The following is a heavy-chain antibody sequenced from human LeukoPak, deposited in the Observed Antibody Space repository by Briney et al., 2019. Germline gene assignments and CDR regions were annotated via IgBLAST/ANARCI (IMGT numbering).Heavy chain of an antibody. J-gene: IGHJ5*02. CDR1: GGSISRYY. CDR3: ARGDSSGWYERDWFDP. V-gene: IGHV4-59*01. Sequence: SETLSLTCTVSGGSISRYYWSWIRQPPGKGLEWIGYIYYSGSTNYNPSLKSRVTISVDTSKNQFSLNLSSVTAADPAVYYCARGDSSGWYERDWFDPWGQGTPVTVSS. CDR2: IYYSGST. D-gene: IGHD6-19*01.